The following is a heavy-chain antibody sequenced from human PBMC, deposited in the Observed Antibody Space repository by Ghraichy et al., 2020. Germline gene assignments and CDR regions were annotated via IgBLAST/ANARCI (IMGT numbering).Heavy chain of an antibody. V-gene: IGHV3-7*03. Sequence: GGSLRLSCAASGFTFSSYWMNWVRQAPVKGLEWVANIKQDGSEKHYVDSVKGRFTISRDNAKNSLYLQMNSLRAEDTAVYYCARDRAMDDYWGQGTLVTVSS. CDR3: ARDRAMDDY. D-gene: IGHD5-18*01. CDR2: IKQDGSEK. J-gene: IGHJ4*02. CDR1: GFTFSSYW.